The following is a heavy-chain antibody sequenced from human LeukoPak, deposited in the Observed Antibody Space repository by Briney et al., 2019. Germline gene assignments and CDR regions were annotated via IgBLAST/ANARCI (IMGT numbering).Heavy chain of an antibody. CDR1: GGSISSYY. J-gene: IGHJ4*02. CDR2: IYYSGST. CDR3: ARDLRRSHFDY. V-gene: IGHV4-59*12. Sequence: SETLSLTCTVSGGSISSYYWSWIRQPPGKGLEWIGYIYYSGSTYYNPSLKSRVTISVDTSKNQSSLKLSSVTAADTAVYYCARDLRRSHFDYWGQGTLVTVSS.